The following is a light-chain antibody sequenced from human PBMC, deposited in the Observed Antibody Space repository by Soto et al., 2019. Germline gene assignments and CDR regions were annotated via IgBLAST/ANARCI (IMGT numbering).Light chain of an antibody. CDR1: SSNIGAGYD. J-gene: IGLJ1*01. CDR2: GNS. CDR3: QSYDSSLYV. V-gene: IGLV1-40*01. Sequence: QPALTQQTSVSEAPRQRVTISCTGSSSNIGAGYDVHWYQQLPGTAPKLLIYGNSNRPSGVPDRFSGSKSGTSASLAITGLQAEDEADYYCQSYDSSLYVFGTGTKVT.